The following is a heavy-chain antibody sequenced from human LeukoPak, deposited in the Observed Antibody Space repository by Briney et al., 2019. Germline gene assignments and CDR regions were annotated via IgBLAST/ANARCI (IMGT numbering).Heavy chain of an antibody. CDR1: GFTFSRYS. Sequence: GGSLRLSCAASGFTFSRYSMNWVRQAPGKGLEWVSSIRSSSSSYIYYTDSVKGRFTISRDNAKNSLYLQMNSLRAEDTAVYYCARGPPLDYYDITWFDPWGQGTLVTVSS. J-gene: IGHJ5*02. CDR2: IRSSSSSYI. CDR3: ARGPPLDYYDITWFDP. D-gene: IGHD3-22*01. V-gene: IGHV3-21*01.